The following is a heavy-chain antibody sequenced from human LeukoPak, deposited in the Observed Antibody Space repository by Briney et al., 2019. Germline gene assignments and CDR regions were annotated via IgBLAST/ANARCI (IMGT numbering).Heavy chain of an antibody. CDR1: GGSFSSNY. V-gene: IGHV4-34*01. CDR3: ARRTGTYYYDSSGYSPWRYYFDY. J-gene: IGHJ4*02. CDR2: INHSGTT. D-gene: IGHD3-22*01. Sequence: SETLSLTCAVYGGSFSSNYWSWIRQPPGKGLEWIGDINHSGTTNYSPSLKSRVTISVDTSKNQFSLKLSSVTAADTAVFYCARRTGTYYYDSSGYSPWRYYFDYWGQGTLVTVSS.